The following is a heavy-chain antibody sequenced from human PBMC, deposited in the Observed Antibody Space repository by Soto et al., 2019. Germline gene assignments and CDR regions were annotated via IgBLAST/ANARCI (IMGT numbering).Heavy chain of an antibody. Sequence: QVQLQESGPGLVKPSQTLSLTCTVSGGSISSGGYYWTWIRQHPGKGLEWIGYIFYSGITYYNPSLKSRLTISVDTSKNQFSLELNSVTAADTAVYYCARDDVQRLASGGSFDYWGQGTPVTVSS. CDR3: ARDDVQRLASGGSFDY. J-gene: IGHJ4*02. CDR2: IFYSGIT. D-gene: IGHD6-25*01. CDR1: GGSISSGGYY. V-gene: IGHV4-31*03.